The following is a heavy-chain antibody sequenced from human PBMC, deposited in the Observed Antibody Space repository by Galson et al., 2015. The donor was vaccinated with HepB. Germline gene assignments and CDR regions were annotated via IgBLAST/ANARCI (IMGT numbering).Heavy chain of an antibody. CDR1: GFNFSNFA. D-gene: IGHD2-21*01. J-gene: IGHJ4*02. CDR3: AKDIQKEVPSDCDH. V-gene: IGHV3-23*01. Sequence: SLRLSCAVSGFNFSNFAMSWVRQAPGKGLEWVSGISGGGDRTYSTDSVIGRFTTSRDNSKNTLYLEMNNLRVEDTALYYCAKDIQKEVPSDCDHWGQGTLVTVSS. CDR2: ISGGGDRT.